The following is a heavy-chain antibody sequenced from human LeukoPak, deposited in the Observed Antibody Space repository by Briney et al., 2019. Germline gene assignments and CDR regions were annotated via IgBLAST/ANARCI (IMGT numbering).Heavy chain of an antibody. V-gene: IGHV3-64*01. CDR3: AREASGSYGFSDY. CDR2: ISSNGGST. CDR1: GFTFSSYA. D-gene: IGHD1-26*01. J-gene: IGHJ4*02. Sequence: GGSLRLSCAASGFTFSSYAMHWVRQAPGKGLEYVSAISSNGGSTYYANSVKGRFTISRDNYKNTLYLQMGSLRAEDMAVYYCAREASGSYGFSDYWGQGTLVTVSS.